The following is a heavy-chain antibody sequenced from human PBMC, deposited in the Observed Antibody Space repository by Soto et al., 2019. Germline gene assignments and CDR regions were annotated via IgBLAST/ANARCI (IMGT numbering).Heavy chain of an antibody. J-gene: IGHJ4*02. CDR3: ARGMTPPGAPAWYYFDS. D-gene: IGHD2-8*02. V-gene: IGHV4-4*07. CDR1: GSSITGSSY. CDR2: FSLSGTT. Sequence: SESLSLPCPVSGSSITGSSYWSWIRQPAGKGLEWIGRFSLSGTTSYNPSLRSRVTMSAGVSKNQFSLRLTSVTAADTALYYCARGMTPPGAPAWYYFDSWGQGTLVTVSS.